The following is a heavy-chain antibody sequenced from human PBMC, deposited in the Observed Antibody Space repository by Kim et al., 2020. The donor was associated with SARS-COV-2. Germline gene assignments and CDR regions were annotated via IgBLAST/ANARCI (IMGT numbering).Heavy chain of an antibody. CDR1: GYTFTGYY. V-gene: IGHV1-2*05. J-gene: IGHJ3*02. CDR3: ARGMHDSSGDDAFDI. CDR2: INPNSGGT. Sequence: ASVKVSCKASGYTFTGYYMHWVRQAPGQGLEWMGRINPNSGGTNYAQKFQGRVTMTRDTSISTAYMELSRLRSDDTVVYYCARGMHDSSGDDAFDIWGQGTMVTVSS. D-gene: IGHD3-22*01.